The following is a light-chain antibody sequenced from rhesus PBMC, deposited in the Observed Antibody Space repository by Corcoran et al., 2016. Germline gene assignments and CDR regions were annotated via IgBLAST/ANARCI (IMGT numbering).Light chain of an antibody. CDR2: EVS. Sequence: QAAPTQSPSASGSAGQSVTISCTGTSSDIGYYNAVSWYQQHPGKAPKLMIYEVSKRPSGVSDRFSGSKSGNTASLTISGLQAEDEADYYCSSYAGSGTYIFGAGTRLTVL. CDR3: SSYAGSGTYI. CDR1: SSDIGYYNA. J-gene: IGLJ1*01. V-gene: IGLV2-19*02.